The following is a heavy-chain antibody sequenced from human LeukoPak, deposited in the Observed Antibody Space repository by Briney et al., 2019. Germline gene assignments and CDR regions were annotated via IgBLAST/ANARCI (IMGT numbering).Heavy chain of an antibody. D-gene: IGHD6-19*01. V-gene: IGHV3-23*01. Sequence: GGSLRLSCAASGFTFSSYAMSWVRQAPGKGLEWVSGSSGTGATTYYADSVKGRFTISRDNTKNSLYLQMNSLRVEDTAVYYCVRDISTGWAFDVWGQGTVVTVSS. CDR3: VRDISTGWAFDV. CDR1: GFTFSSYA. CDR2: SSGTGATT. J-gene: IGHJ3*01.